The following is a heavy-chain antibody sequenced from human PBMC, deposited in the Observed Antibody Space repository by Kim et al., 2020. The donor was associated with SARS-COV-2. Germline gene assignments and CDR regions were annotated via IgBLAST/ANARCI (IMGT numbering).Heavy chain of an antibody. J-gene: IGHJ4*02. CDR3: TTDALHDDDGYPFDY. V-gene: IGHV3-15*01. Sequence: APVKGRFTISRDDSKNTLYLQMNSLKTEDTAVYYCTTDALHDDDGYPFDYWGQGTLVTVSS. D-gene: IGHD5-12*01.